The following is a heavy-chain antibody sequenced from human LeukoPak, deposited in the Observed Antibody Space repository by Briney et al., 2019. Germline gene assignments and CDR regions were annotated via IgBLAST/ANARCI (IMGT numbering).Heavy chain of an antibody. CDR1: GGSISSSSYY. V-gene: IGHV4-30-2*01. CDR3: ARVGCSGGSCYWFDP. CDR2: IYHSGST. Sequence: SETLSLTCTVSGGSISSSSYYWGWIRQPPGKGLEWIGYIYHSGSTYYNPSLKSRVTISVDRSKNQFSLKLSSVTAADTAVYYCARVGCSGGSCYWFDPWGQGTLVTVSS. D-gene: IGHD2-15*01. J-gene: IGHJ5*02.